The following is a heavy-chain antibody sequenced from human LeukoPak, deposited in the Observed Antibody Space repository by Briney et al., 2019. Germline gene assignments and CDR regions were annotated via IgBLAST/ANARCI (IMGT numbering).Heavy chain of an antibody. D-gene: IGHD3-10*01. CDR1: GGSIHSYY. J-gene: IGHJ3*02. Sequence: PSETLSLTCTVSGGSIHSYYWSWIRQPPGKGLEWIGDSYYSGSTNYNPSLKSRVTISVDTSKNQFSLQLSSVTAADTAVYYCARAPMPCYYGSGSYRICGAFDIWGQGTMVTVSS. CDR3: ARAPMPCYYGSGSYRICGAFDI. V-gene: IGHV4-59*12. CDR2: SYYSGST.